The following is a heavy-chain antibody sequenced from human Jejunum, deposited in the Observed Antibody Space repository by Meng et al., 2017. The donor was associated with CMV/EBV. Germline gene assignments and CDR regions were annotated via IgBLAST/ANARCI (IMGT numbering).Heavy chain of an antibody. V-gene: IGHV1-2*02. J-gene: IGHJ5*02. D-gene: IGHD1-1*01. CDR3: TRDQMVLGTIYHWFDP. CDR2: VNPNTGVT. CDR1: GNSLIDSY. Sequence: GNSLIDSYVHWVRQAPGRGLEWMGWVNPNTGVTSYAQRFRGRVSMTRDTSINTVYLELSRLTPDDTAMYYCTRDQMVLGTIYHWFDPWGQGTLVTVSS.